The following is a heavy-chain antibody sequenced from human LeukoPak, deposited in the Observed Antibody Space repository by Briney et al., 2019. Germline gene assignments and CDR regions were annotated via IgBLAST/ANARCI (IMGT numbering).Heavy chain of an antibody. CDR3: AKDLGGIYYYDF. CDR2: IRYDGNDK. D-gene: IGHD3-16*01. Sequence: GGSLRLSCAASGFTFSSYEMNWVRQAPGKGLEWVAFIRYDGNDKYYADSVKGRFTISKDTPRNTLYLQMNSLRAEDTAVYYCAKDLGGIYYYDFWGQGTLVTVSS. CDR1: GFTFSSYE. J-gene: IGHJ4*02. V-gene: IGHV3-30*02.